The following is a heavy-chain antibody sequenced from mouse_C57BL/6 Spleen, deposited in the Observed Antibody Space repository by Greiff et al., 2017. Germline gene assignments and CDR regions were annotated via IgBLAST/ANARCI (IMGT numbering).Heavy chain of an antibody. V-gene: IGHV1-39*01. J-gene: IGHJ4*01. CDR3: ARSNYDYDGGGAYYAMDY. CDR2: INPNSGTT. Sequence: EVQLQQSGPELVKPGASVKISCKASGYSFTDYNMNWVKQSNGKSLEWIGVINPNSGTTSYNQKFKGKATLTVDKSSSTAYMQLNSLTSEDSAVYYCARSNYDYDGGGAYYAMDYWGQGTSVTVSS. CDR1: GYSFTDYN. D-gene: IGHD2-4*01.